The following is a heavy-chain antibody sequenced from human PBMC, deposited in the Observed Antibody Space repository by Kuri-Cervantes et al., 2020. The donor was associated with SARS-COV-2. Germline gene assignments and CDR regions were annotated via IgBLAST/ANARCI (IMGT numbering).Heavy chain of an antibody. V-gene: IGHV1-69*13. CDR1: GGTFSSYA. J-gene: IGHJ4*02. Sequence: SVKVSCKASGGTFSSYAISWARQAPGQGLEWMGGIIPTFGTANYAQKFQGRVTITADESTSTAYMELSSLRSEDTAVYYCARAYYYDSSGYYPGDYWGQGTLVTVSS. CDR2: IIPTFGTA. CDR3: ARAYYYDSSGYYPGDY. D-gene: IGHD3-22*01.